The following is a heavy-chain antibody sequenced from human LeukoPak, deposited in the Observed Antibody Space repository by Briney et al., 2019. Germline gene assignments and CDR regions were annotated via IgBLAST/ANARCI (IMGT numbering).Heavy chain of an antibody. Sequence: ASVKVSCKASGYTFTNYDINWVRQATGQGLEWMGWMNPNSGNTGYAQKFQGRVTITRNTSINTAYMELSSLRSEDTAVYYCARVVGDYFDYWGQGTLVTVSS. CDR1: GYTFTNYD. D-gene: IGHD2-2*01. J-gene: IGHJ4*02. V-gene: IGHV1-8*03. CDR2: MNPNSGNT. CDR3: ARVVGDYFDY.